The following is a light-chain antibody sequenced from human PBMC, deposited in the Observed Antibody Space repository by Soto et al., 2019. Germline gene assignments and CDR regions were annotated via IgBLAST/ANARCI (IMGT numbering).Light chain of an antibody. CDR2: GNT. J-gene: IGLJ1*01. V-gene: IGLV1-40*01. Sequence: QLVVTQPPSVSGAPGQRGTISCTCTSSNIGAGYDVHWYQHLPGTAPKLLIYGNTIRPSGVPDRFSGSKSGTSASLAITGLQAEDEADYYCQSYDRSLRGYVFGTGTKLTVL. CDR1: SSNIGAGYD. CDR3: QSYDRSLRGYV.